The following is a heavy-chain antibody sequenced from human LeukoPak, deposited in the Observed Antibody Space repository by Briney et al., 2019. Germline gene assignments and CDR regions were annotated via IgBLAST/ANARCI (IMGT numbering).Heavy chain of an antibody. J-gene: IGHJ4*02. CDR2: INTDGSST. D-gene: IGHD3-3*01. CDR1: GFTFSSYW. V-gene: IGHV3-74*01. Sequence: GGSLRLSCAASGFTFSSYWMHWVRQAPGKGLVWVSRINTDGSSTSYADSVKGRFTISRDNAKNTLYLQMNSLRAEDTAVYYCARGDYYFWSGPTHYDYWGQGILVTVSS. CDR3: ARGDYYFWSGPTHYDY.